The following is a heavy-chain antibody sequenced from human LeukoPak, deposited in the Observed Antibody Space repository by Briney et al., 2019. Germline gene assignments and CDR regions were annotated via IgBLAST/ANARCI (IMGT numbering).Heavy chain of an antibody. D-gene: IGHD6-13*01. CDR3: ARVSASSWYAGENWFDP. J-gene: IGHJ5*02. Sequence: ASVKVSCKASGGTFSSYAISWVRQATGQGLEWMGWMNPNSGNTGYAQKFQGRVTITRNTSISTAYMELSSLRSEDTAVYYCARVSASSWYAGENWFDPWGQGTLVTVSS. CDR2: MNPNSGNT. CDR1: GGTFSSYA. V-gene: IGHV1-8*03.